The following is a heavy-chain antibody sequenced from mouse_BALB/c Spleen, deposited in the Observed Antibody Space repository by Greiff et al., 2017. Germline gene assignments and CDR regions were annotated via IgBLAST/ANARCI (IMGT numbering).Heavy chain of an antibody. D-gene: IGHD2-4*01. J-gene: IGHJ4*01. CDR3: NAQLRRRMDY. CDR2: IDPENGDT. V-gene: IGHV14-4*02. Sequence: VQLQQSGAELVRSGASVKLSCTASGFNFTDYYMHWVKQRPEQGLEWIGWIDPENGDTEYAPKFQGKATMTADTSSNTAYLQLSSLTSEDTAVYYGNAQLRRRMDYWGQGTSVTVSS. CDR1: GFNFTDYY.